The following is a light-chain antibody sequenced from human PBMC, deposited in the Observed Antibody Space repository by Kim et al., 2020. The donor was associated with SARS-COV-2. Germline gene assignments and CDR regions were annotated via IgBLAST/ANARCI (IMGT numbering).Light chain of an antibody. Sequence: SSELTQDPAVSVALGQTVRITCQGDSLRKYYGSWYQQKPVKAPILVISGKKDRTSGIPDRFSGFSSGNTASLTITGAQAEDEADYYCSSRDSSCYVLFGGGTQLTVL. J-gene: IGLJ2*01. CDR1: SLRKYY. CDR3: SSRDSSCYVL. V-gene: IGLV3-19*01. CDR2: GKK.